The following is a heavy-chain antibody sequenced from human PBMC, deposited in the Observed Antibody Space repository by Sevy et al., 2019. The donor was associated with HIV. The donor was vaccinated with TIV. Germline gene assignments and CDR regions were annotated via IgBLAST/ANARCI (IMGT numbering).Heavy chain of an antibody. CDR2: ISGSGGST. J-gene: IGHJ6*02. V-gene: IGHV3-23*01. CDR3: AKDKRDGYNYYYYYGMDV. Sequence: GGSLRLSCVASGFTFSSYAMSWVRQAPGKGLEWVSAISGSGGSTYYADSVKGRFTISRDNSKNTLYLQMNSLRAEDTAVYYCAKDKRDGYNYYYYYGMDVWGQGTTVTVSS. D-gene: IGHD5-12*01. CDR1: GFTFSSYA.